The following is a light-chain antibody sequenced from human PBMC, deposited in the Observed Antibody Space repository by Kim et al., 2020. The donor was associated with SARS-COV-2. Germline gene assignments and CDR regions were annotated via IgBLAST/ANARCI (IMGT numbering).Light chain of an antibody. V-gene: IGLV6-57*04. CDR2: EDN. J-gene: IGLJ2*01. CDR3: QSYDSSNVV. CDR1: SGSIASNY. Sequence: LTQPHSVSESPGKTVTISCTRSSGSIASNYVQWYQQRPGSAPTTVIYEDNQRPSGVPDRFSGSIDSSSNSASLTISGLKTEDEADYCCQSYDSSNVVFGGGTQLTVL.